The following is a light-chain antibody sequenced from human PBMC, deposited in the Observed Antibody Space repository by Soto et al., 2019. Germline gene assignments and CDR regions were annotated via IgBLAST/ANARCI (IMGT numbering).Light chain of an antibody. CDR1: QIISSTY. CDR2: GAS. V-gene: IGKV3-20*01. CDR3: QHYGTSLYT. J-gene: IGKJ2*01. Sequence: DIVWTQSPGTLSLSPGARDTLSCRASQIISSTYLGWYQQKPGQAPRLLIYGASSRATGIPDRFSGSGSGTDFTLTISRLEPEDFAVYYCQHYGTSLYTFGQGTKLEIK.